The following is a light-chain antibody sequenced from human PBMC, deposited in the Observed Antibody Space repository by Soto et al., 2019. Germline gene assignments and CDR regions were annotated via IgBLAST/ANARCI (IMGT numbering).Light chain of an antibody. V-gene: IGLV2-14*01. J-gene: IGLJ1*01. CDR2: DVS. Sequence: QSVLTQPASVSGSPGQPITISCTGTSSDVGSFDSVAWYQHNPGKAPKLMIYDVSNRPSGVSSRFSGSKSGNTASLSISGLQTEDEANYYCSSFTTSSTLVFGTGTTLTVL. CDR3: SSFTTSSTLV. CDR1: SSDVGSFDS.